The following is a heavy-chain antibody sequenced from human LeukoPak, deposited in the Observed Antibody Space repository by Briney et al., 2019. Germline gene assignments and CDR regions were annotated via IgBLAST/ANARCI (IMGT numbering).Heavy chain of an antibody. J-gene: IGHJ3*02. CDR2: ISSSSSYI. Sequence: GGSLRLSCAASGFTFSIYSMNWVRQAPGKGLEWVSSISSSSSYIYYADSVKGRFTISRDNARNSVYLQMNSLRAEDTAVYYCGRGGSSGYNYNAFDIWGQGTMVTVSS. CDR3: GRGGSSGYNYNAFDI. CDR1: GFTFSIYS. V-gene: IGHV3-21*01. D-gene: IGHD3-22*01.